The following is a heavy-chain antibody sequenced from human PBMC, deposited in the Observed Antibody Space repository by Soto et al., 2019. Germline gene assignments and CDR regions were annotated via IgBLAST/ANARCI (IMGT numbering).Heavy chain of an antibody. V-gene: IGHV3-7*01. D-gene: IGHD2-21*02. Sequence: EAQLVESGGGLVQPGGSLRLSCAASGFTFSNSWMTWVRQTPGKGLEWVANMNPDGSTKNYVDSVKGGFTISRDNAPNSLYLQMNSLRAEDTAVFYCARHCHYCIDVWGRGTTVTVSS. J-gene: IGHJ6*03. CDR3: ARHCHYCIDV. CDR2: MNPDGSTK. CDR1: GFTFSNSW.